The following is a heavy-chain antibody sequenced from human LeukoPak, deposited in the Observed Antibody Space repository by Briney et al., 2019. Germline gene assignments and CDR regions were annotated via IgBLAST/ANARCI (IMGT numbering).Heavy chain of an antibody. V-gene: IGHV4-34*01. J-gene: IGHJ4*02. CDR2: INHSGST. Sequence: SETLSLTCAVYGGSFSGYYWSWIRQPPGKGLEWIGEINHSGSTNHNPSLKSRVTISVDTSKNQFSLKLSSVTAADTAVYYCARDRWDKSTGRYFDYWGQGTLVTVSS. D-gene: IGHD1-26*01. CDR3: ARDRWDKSTGRYFDY. CDR1: GGSFSGYY.